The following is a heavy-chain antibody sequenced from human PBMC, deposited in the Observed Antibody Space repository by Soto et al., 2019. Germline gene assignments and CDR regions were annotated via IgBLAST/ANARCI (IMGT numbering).Heavy chain of an antibody. CDR3: ARVHVMVVAGSTFDY. CDR1: GYAFSSY. J-gene: IGHJ4*01. Sequence: ESLKISCQGSGYAFSSYWAWIRQPPGKGPEWIASIYHGGTTFYNPSLKSRITISVDTSNNQFSLKLTSVTAADTAVYYCARVHVMVVAGSTFDYWGHGTLVTVSS. D-gene: IGHD6-19*01. V-gene: IGHV4-38-2*01. CDR2: IYHGGTT.